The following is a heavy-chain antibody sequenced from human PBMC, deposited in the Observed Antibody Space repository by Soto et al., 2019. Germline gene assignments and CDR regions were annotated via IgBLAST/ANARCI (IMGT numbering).Heavy chain of an antibody. D-gene: IGHD6-19*01. Sequence: SETLSLTSSVSGGSINSSSYFWGWVRQPPGKGLEWIGSIYYSGSTYYNPSLRSRVTISVDTSKNQFSLKLSSVTAADTAVFYCARHYSSGSRNWFDPWGQGTLVTVSS. V-gene: IGHV4-39*01. CDR2: IYYSGST. CDR1: GGSINSSSYF. J-gene: IGHJ5*02. CDR3: ARHYSSGSRNWFDP.